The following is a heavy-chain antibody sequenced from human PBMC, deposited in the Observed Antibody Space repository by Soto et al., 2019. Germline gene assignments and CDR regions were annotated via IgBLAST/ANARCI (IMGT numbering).Heavy chain of an antibody. CDR3: ARWGADVVVVADDMNYCCYMDV. CDR1: SGSISSSNW. D-gene: IGHD2-2*01. CDR2: IYHRGST. Sequence: QVQLQESGPGLVKPSGTLSLTCAVSSGSISSSNWWSWVRQPPGKGLEWIGEIYHRGSTNHNPAQHTRVHISVANSRNTCSPTRCTVSAADTAVYYCARWGADVVVVADDMNYCCYMDVRGKGTTVTVSS. V-gene: IGHV4-4*02. J-gene: IGHJ6*03.